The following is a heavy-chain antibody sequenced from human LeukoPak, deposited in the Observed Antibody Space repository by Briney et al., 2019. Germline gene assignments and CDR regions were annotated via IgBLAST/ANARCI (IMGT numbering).Heavy chain of an antibody. J-gene: IGHJ4*02. CDR3: AVGTYYVLWSGPPFDY. CDR1: GGTFSSYA. D-gene: IGHD3-3*01. Sequence: SMKVSCKASGGTFSSYAISWVRQAPGQGLEWMGGIIPIFGTANYAQKFQGRVTITTDESTSTAYMELSSLRSEDTAVYYCAVGTYYVLWSGPPFDYWGQGTLVTVSS. CDR2: IIPIFGTA. V-gene: IGHV1-69*05.